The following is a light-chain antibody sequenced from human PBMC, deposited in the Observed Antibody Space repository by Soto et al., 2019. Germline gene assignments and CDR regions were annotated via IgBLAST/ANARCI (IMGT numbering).Light chain of an antibody. CDR2: GTS. V-gene: IGKV3-20*01. J-gene: IGKJ1*01. CDR3: QHYGSSPTWT. CDR1: QSVSSTY. Sequence: DIVLTQSPGTLSLSPGERATLSCRASQSVSSTYLAWYQQKPGQAPRLLIYGTSSRATGIPDRFSGSGSGTDFTLTISRLEPEDFAVYYCQHYGSSPTWTFGQGTKVDIK.